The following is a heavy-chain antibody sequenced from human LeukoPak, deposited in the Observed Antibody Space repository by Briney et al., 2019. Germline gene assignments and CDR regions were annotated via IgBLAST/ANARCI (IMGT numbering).Heavy chain of an antibody. CDR1: GGSISSYY. Sequence: SETLSLTCTVSGGSISSYYWSRIRQPPGKGLEWIGYIYYSGSTNYNPSLKSRVTISVDTSKNQFSLKLSSVTAADTAVYYCARVGAARRNYYYYYMDVWGKGTTVTVSS. CDR2: IYYSGST. J-gene: IGHJ6*03. V-gene: IGHV4-59*01. CDR3: ARVGAARRNYYYYYMDV. D-gene: IGHD6-6*01.